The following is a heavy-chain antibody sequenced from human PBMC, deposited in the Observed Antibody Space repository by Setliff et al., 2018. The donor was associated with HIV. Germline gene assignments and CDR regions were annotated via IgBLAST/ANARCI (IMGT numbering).Heavy chain of an antibody. CDR2: ISSSSSYI. Sequence: PGGSLRLSCAASRFTFSSYSMNWVRQAPGKGLEWVSSISSSSSYIYYADSVKGRFTISRDNAKNSLYLQMNSLRAEDTGVYYCATQTGFYNSHWYDYWGQGTMVTVSS. CDR1: RFTFSSYS. J-gene: IGHJ4*02. CDR3: ATQTGFYNSHWYDY. D-gene: IGHD6-13*01. V-gene: IGHV3-21*01.